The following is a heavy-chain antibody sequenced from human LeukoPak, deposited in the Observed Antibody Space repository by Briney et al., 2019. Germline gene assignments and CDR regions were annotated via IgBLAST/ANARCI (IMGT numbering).Heavy chain of an antibody. CDR1: GGTFSSYA. J-gene: IGHJ3*02. CDR3: ARDRVIVVVNNGRETFDI. D-gene: IGHD3-22*01. V-gene: IGHV1-69*13. Sequence: SVKVSCKASGGTFSSYAISWVRQAPGQGLEWMGGIIPIFGTANYAQKFQGRVTITADESTSTAYMELSSLRSEDTAVYYCARDRVIVVVNNGRETFDIWGQGTMVTVSS. CDR2: IIPIFGTA.